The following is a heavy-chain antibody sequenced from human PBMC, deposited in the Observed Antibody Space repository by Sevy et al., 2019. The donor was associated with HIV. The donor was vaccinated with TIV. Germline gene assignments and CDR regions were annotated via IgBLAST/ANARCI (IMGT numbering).Heavy chain of an antibody. CDR3: ARDLSFGYSSSWDAFDI. Sequence: GGSRRLSCAASGFTFSSYGMHWVRQAPGKGLEWVAVIWYDGSNKYYADSVKGRFTISRDNSKNTLYLQMNSLRAEDTAVYYCARDLSFGYSSSWDAFDIWGQGTMVTVSS. D-gene: IGHD6-13*01. J-gene: IGHJ3*02. CDR2: IWYDGSNK. V-gene: IGHV3-33*01. CDR1: GFTFSSYG.